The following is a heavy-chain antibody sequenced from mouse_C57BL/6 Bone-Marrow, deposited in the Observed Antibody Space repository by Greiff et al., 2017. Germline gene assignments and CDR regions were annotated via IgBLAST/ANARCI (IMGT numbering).Heavy chain of an antibody. Sequence: VQLQQPGAELVKPGASVKMSCKASGYTFTSYWITWVKQRPGQGLEWIGDISPGSGSTNYNEKFKSKATLTVDTSSSTAYMQLSSLTSEDSAVYYCARVSFYYGFTWFAYWGQGTLVTVSA. D-gene: IGHD2-2*01. V-gene: IGHV1-55*01. CDR1: GYTFTSYW. CDR3: ARVSFYYGFTWFAY. CDR2: ISPGSGST. J-gene: IGHJ3*01.